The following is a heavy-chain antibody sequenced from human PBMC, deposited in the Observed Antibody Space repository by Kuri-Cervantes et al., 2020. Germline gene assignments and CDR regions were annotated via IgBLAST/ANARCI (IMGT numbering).Heavy chain of an antibody. Sequence: GESLKISCAASGFTFDDYAMHWVRQAPGKGLEWVSLISWDGGSTYYADSVKGRFTISRDNSKNTLYLQMNSLRAEDTAVYYCAKDVEAVAGTFDYWGQGTLVTVSS. CDR2: ISWDGGST. CDR1: GFTFDDYA. CDR3: AKDVEAVAGTFDY. J-gene: IGHJ4*02. V-gene: IGHV3-43D*04. D-gene: IGHD6-19*01.